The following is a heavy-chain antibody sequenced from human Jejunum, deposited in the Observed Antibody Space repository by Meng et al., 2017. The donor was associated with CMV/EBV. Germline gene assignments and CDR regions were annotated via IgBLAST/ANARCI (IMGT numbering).Heavy chain of an antibody. D-gene: IGHD3-3*01. J-gene: IGHJ4*02. CDR1: GGAISSYY. V-gene: IGHV4-59*01. CDR2: IHYSEST. Sequence: TGSGGAISSYYWSWVRQSPGKGLEWLGYIHYSESTKYNPSLESRVTMSLDRSRNQFSLRLSSVTAADTAVYFCVRGVSPTEWPLEKWGQGTLVTVSS. CDR3: VRGVSPTEWPLEK.